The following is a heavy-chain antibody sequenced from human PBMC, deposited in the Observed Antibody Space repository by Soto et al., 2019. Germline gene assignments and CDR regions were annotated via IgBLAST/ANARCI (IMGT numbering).Heavy chain of an antibody. Sequence: TLSLTCTVSGGSISSYYWSWIRQPPGKGLEWIGYIYYSGSTNYNPSLKSRVTISVDTSKNQFSLKLSSVTAADTAVYYCARDLPYHQKRVLITPLDAFDIWGQGTMVTVSS. CDR1: GGSISSYY. CDR3: ARDLPYHQKRVLITPLDAFDI. V-gene: IGHV4-59*01. D-gene: IGHD3-22*01. J-gene: IGHJ3*02. CDR2: IYYSGST.